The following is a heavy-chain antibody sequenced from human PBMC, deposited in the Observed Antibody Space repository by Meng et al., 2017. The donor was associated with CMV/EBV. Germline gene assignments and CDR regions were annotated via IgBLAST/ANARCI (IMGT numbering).Heavy chain of an antibody. CDR2: ISGSGGST. D-gene: IGHD6-6*01. CDR3: AKDPSFEYSSSFDY. CDR1: GFTFSSYA. V-gene: IGHV3-23*01. J-gene: IGHJ4*02. Sequence: GGSLRLSCAASGFTFSSYAMSWVRQAPGKGLEWVSAISGSGGSTYYADSVKGRFTISRDNSKNTLNLQMNSLRAEDTAIYYCAKDPSFEYSSSFDYWGQGTLVTVSS.